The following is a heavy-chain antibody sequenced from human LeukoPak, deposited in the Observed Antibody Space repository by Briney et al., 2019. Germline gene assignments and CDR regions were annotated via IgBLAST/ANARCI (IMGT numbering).Heavy chain of an antibody. CDR1: GFTFSSYG. Sequence: GGSLRLSCAASGFTFSSYGMHWVRQAPGKGLEWVAFIRYDGSNKYYADSVKGRFTISRDNSKNTLYLQMNGLRAEDTAVYYCARDQPRRGSFDSWGQGTLVTVSS. V-gene: IGHV3-30*02. CDR3: ARDQPRRGSFDS. CDR2: IRYDGSNK. D-gene: IGHD3-10*01. J-gene: IGHJ4*02.